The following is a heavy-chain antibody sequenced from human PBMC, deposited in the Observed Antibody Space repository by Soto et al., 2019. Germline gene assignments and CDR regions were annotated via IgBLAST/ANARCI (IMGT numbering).Heavy chain of an antibody. V-gene: IGHV4-34*01. CDR1: GESFSAYI. Sequence: QVQLQQSGAGLLKPSETLSLTCAVYGESFSAYIWTWIRQTPGKGLQWIGQINHSGSASYNPSLKSRVTISVHTSNSQFSLELSFVTAADTAVYYCARGLITGSHYSGGWYYFDSWGQGTQVTVSS. CDR2: INHSGSA. J-gene: IGHJ4*02. D-gene: IGHD6-19*01. CDR3: ARGLITGSHYSGGWYYFDS.